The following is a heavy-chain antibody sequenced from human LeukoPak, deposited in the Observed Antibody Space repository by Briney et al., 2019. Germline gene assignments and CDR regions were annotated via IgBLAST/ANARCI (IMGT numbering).Heavy chain of an antibody. V-gene: IGHV3-23*01. CDR2: VTSGGST. J-gene: IGHJ1*01. CDR1: GFTFSSYG. CDR3: ASGGSSAEYFQH. D-gene: IGHD2-15*01. Sequence: GGTLRLSCAASGFTFSSYGMSWVRQAPGKGLEWVSAVTSGGSTYYADSVKGRFTISRDNSKNTLYLQMNSLRAEDTAVYYCASGGSSAEYFQHWGQGTLVTVSS.